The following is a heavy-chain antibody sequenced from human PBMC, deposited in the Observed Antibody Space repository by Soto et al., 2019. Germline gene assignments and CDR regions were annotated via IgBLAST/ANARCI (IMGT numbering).Heavy chain of an antibody. CDR3: GARLVVVAATYFGWFDP. Sequence: PSETLSLTCAVYGGSFSGYYWSWIRQPPGKGLEWIGEINHSGSTNYNPSLKSRVTISVDTSKNQFSLKLSSVTAADTAVYYCGARLVVVAATYFGWFDPWGQGTLVTVSS. J-gene: IGHJ5*02. CDR2: INHSGST. V-gene: IGHV4-34*01. CDR1: GGSFSGYY. D-gene: IGHD2-15*01.